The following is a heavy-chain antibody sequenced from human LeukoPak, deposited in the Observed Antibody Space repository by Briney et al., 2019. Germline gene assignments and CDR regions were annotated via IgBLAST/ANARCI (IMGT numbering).Heavy chain of an antibody. CDR2: ISTSSIYI. D-gene: IGHD3-22*01. Sequence: PGGSLRLSCAASGFTFSSYSMNWVRQAPGKGLEWVSSISTSSIYIYYADSVKGRFTISRDNAKKSMYLQMNSLRAEDTAVYYCAKASAMIVVVSKHFDYWGQGTLVTVSS. CDR1: GFTFSSYS. CDR3: AKASAMIVVVSKHFDY. J-gene: IGHJ4*02. V-gene: IGHV3-21*04.